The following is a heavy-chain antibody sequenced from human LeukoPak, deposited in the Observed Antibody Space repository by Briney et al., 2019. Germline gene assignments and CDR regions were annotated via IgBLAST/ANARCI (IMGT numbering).Heavy chain of an antibody. Sequence: SETLSLTCSVSGDSITSYYWSWIRQPPGRGLEWIGYVFHSGVTNYNPFLKSRVTLSLDTSKNQFSLKLKSVTAADTAVYFCATRADWFDPWGQGTLVTVSS. CDR3: ATRADWFDP. CDR1: GDSITSYY. V-gene: IGHV4-59*12. CDR2: VFHSGVT. J-gene: IGHJ5*02.